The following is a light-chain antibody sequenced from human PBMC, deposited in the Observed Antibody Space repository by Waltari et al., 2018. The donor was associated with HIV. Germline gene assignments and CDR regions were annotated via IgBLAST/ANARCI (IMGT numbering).Light chain of an antibody. V-gene: IGKV3-15*01. CDR2: GAS. Sequence: VLTQSPATLSVSPGDRVTLSCRASVSVSSNLAWYQQKRGQAPRLVIYGASSRAAGIPGRFSGSGSGTEFTLTISSLQSEDFAVYYCQEYNNWPWTFGQGTKVEIK. CDR1: VSVSSN. CDR3: QEYNNWPWT. J-gene: IGKJ1*01.